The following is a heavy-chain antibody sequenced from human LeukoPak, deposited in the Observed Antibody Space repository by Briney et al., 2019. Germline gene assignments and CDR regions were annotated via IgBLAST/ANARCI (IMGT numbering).Heavy chain of an antibody. CDR1: GGSFSGYY. CDR3: ARGTLYSGWSYYFDY. J-gene: IGHJ4*02. V-gene: IGHV4-34*01. CDR2: INHSGST. D-gene: IGHD6-19*01. Sequence: SEALSLTCAVYGGSFSGYYWSWIRQPPGKGLEWIGEINHSGSTNYNPSLKSRVTMSTDTSKNQFSLKLTSVTAADTAVYYCARGTLYSGWSYYFDYWGQGTLVRVSS.